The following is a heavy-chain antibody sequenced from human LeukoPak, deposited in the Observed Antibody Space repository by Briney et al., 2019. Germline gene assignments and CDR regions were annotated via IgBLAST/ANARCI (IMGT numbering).Heavy chain of an antibody. CDR1: GGTFSSYA. J-gene: IGHJ4*02. CDR2: IIPIFGTA. CDR3: ARDRYRAYCGGDCYPDHY. D-gene: IGHD2-21*01. V-gene: IGHV1-69*13. Sequence: ASVKVSCKASGGTFSSYAISWVRQAPGQGLEWMGGIIPIFGTANYAQKFQGRVTITADESTSTAYMELSSPRSEDTAVYYCARDRYRAYCGGDCYPDHYWGQGTLVTVSS.